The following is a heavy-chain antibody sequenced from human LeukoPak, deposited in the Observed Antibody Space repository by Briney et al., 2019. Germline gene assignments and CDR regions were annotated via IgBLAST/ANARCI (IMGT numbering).Heavy chain of an antibody. D-gene: IGHD6-19*01. Sequence: GASVKVSCKASGYTFTSYYMHWVRQAPGQGLEWMGIINPSGGSTSYAQKLQGRVTMTTDTSTSTAYMVLRSLRSDDTAVYYCARDLGSGWYGYYYYGMDVWGQGTTVTVSS. CDR1: GYTFTSYY. J-gene: IGHJ6*02. V-gene: IGHV1-46*01. CDR3: ARDLGSGWYGYYYYGMDV. CDR2: INPSGGST.